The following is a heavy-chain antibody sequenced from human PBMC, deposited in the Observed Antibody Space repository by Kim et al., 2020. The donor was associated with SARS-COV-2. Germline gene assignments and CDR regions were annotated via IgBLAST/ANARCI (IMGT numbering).Heavy chain of an antibody. J-gene: IGHJ4*02. V-gene: IGHV3-48*03. D-gene: IGHD3-3*01. Sequence: GGSLRLSCAASGFTFSSYEMNWVRQAPGKGLEWVSFISTSGYTIYYADSVKGRFTISRDNANDSLFLQMNNLRAEDTAVYYCAREIITIFGVVVTPSHFDNWGQRTLVTVSS. CDR3: AREIITIFGVVVTPSHFDN. CDR1: GFTFSSYE. CDR2: ISTSGYTI.